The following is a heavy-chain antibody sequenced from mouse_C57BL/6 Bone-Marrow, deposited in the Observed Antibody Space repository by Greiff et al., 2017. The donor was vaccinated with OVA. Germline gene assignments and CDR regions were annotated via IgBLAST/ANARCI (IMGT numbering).Heavy chain of an antibody. Sequence: QVQLQQPGAELVKPGASVKLSCKASGYTFTSYWMHWVKQRPGQGLEWIGMIHPNSGSTNYNEKFKSKATLTVDKSSSTAYMQLSSLTSEDSAVYCCARHYYGSSLYFDYWGQGTTLTVSS. CDR3: ARHYYGSSLYFDY. D-gene: IGHD1-1*01. V-gene: IGHV1-64*01. CDR1: GYTFTSYW. CDR2: IHPNSGST. J-gene: IGHJ2*01.